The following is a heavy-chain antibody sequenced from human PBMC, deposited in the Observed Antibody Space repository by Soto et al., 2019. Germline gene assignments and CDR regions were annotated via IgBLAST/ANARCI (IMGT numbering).Heavy chain of an antibody. Sequence: GGSLRLSCAASGFTFSNAWMSWVRQAPGKGLEWVGRIKSKTDGETTDYAAPVKGRFTISRDDSKNALYLQMNSLKTEDTAVYYCTTLYQGISNWGQGTLVTVPS. J-gene: IGHJ4*02. CDR2: IKSKTDGETT. CDR1: GFTFSNAW. D-gene: IGHD1-20*01. CDR3: TTLYQGISN. V-gene: IGHV3-15*01.